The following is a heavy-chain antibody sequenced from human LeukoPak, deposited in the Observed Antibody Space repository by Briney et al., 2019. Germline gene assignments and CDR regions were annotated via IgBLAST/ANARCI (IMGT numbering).Heavy chain of an antibody. D-gene: IGHD6-19*01. J-gene: IGHJ5*02. Sequence: ASVKVSCKASGYTFTSYDINWVRQATGQGLEWMGWMNPNSGNTGYAQKFQGRVTMTRNTSISTAYMELSSLRSEDTAVYYCARVREVAGKASRGNWFDPWGQGTLVTVSS. CDR1: GYTFTSYD. V-gene: IGHV1-8*01. CDR2: MNPNSGNT. CDR3: ARVREVAGKASRGNWFDP.